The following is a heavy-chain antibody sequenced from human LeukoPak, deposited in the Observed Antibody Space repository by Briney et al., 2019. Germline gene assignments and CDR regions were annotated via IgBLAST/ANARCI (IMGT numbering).Heavy chain of an antibody. CDR2: IYPADSDI. CDR3: ARQEYCSGGSCYTWFDP. CDR1: GYSINNYW. J-gene: IGHJ5*02. V-gene: IGHV5-51*01. D-gene: IGHD2-15*01. Sequence: GESLKISCKGSGYSINNYWIGWVRQMPGKGLEWMGNIYPADSDIRYSPSFQGQVTISADKSISTAYLQWSSLKASDTAIYYCARQEYCSGGSCYTWFDPWGQGTLVIVSS.